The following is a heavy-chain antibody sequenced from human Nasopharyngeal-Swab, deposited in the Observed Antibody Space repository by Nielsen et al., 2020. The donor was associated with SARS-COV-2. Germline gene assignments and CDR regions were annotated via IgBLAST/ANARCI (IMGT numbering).Heavy chain of an antibody. CDR2: INPNSGGT. CDR1: GYTFTGYY. CDR3: ARAPPRSRSYQFDS. D-gene: IGHD1-26*01. J-gene: IGHJ4*02. V-gene: IGHV1-2*04. Sequence: ASVKVSCKASGYTFTGYYMHWVRQAPGQGLEWMGWINPNSGGTNYAQKFQGWVTMTRDTSISTAYMELSRLRSDDTAVYYCARAPPRSRSYQFDSRRQGTLVTVSS.